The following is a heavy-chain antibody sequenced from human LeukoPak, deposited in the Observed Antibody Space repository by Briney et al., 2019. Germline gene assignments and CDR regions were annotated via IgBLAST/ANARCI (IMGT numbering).Heavy chain of an antibody. CDR2: INPSGGSA. V-gene: IGHV1-46*01. J-gene: IGHJ4*02. D-gene: IGHD3-10*01. Sequence: IINPSGGSATYAQKSQGRVTMTRDTSTSTVYMEVRSLRSEDTAVYYCARSSFYGSGYYFDYWGQGTLVTVSS. CDR3: ARSSFYGSGYYFDY.